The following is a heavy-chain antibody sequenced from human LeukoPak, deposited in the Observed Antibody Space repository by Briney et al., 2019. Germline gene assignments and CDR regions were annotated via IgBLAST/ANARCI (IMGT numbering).Heavy chain of an antibody. CDR3: ATNAGPAALDAIDI. D-gene: IGHD2-2*01. CDR1: GGSINRHY. J-gene: IGHJ3*02. V-gene: IGHV4-59*08. Sequence: PSETLSLTCTVSGGSINRHYWSWIRQTPGKGLEWIGYISYRGSTNYNPSLKSRVTISVDTSNNQFSLRLSSVTAADTAVYYCATNAGPAALDAIDIWGQGTIVTVSP. CDR2: ISYRGST.